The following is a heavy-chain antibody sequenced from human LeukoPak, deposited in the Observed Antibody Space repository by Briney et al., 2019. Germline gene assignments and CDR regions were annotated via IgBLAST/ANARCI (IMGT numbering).Heavy chain of an antibody. J-gene: IGHJ4*02. CDR2: ITTKPDNYAT. CDR1: GSTFSGSD. Sequence: GGSLRLSCAASGSTFSGSDIHWVRQASGKGLEWVGRITTKPDNYATAYAASVKGRFTISRDDSESTAYLQMNSLKTEDTAVYYCTTYRSGHYWGQGTLVTVSS. D-gene: IGHD6-19*01. CDR3: TTYRSGHY. V-gene: IGHV3-73*01.